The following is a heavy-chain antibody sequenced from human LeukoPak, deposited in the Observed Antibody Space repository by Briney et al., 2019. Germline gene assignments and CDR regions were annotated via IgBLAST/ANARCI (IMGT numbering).Heavy chain of an antibody. V-gene: IGHV4-39*07. CDR3: AKSNGYGLVDI. J-gene: IGHJ3*02. CDR2: IFYSGST. CDR1: GGSISSYY. Sequence: PSETLSLTCTVSGGSISSYYWGWIRQPPGKGLEWIGNIFYSGSTYYSPSLKSRVTISLDTSRNQFSLKLNSVTAADTAVYYCAKSNGYGLVDIWGQGTMVTVSS. D-gene: IGHD3-10*01.